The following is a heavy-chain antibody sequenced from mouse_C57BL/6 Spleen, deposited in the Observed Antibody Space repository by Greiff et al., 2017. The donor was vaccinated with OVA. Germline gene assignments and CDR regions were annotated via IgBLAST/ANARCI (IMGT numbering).Heavy chain of an antibody. D-gene: IGHD1-2*01. CDR3: ARRTTAPYYYAMDY. J-gene: IGHJ4*01. CDR1: GYAFSSSW. V-gene: IGHV1-82*01. CDR2: IYPGDGDT. Sequence: VQLQESGPELVKPGASVKISCKASGYAFSSSWMNWVKQRPGKGLEWIGRIYPGDGDTNYNGKFKGKATLTADKSSSTAYMQLSSLTSEDSAVYFCARRTTAPYYYAMDYWGQGTSVTVSS.